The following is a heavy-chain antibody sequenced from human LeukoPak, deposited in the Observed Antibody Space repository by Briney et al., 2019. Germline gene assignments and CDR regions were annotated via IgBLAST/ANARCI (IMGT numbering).Heavy chain of an antibody. D-gene: IGHD3-22*01. CDR3: ARVKGVTMMLAEDKYY. V-gene: IGHV3-9*01. J-gene: IGHJ4*02. CDR1: GFSFEDHA. Sequence: PGGYLRLSCAASGFSFEDHAMQWVRQVPGKGLEWVSGFSWNSVSICYAKSVQGRFTISRDNAKNSVSLQMNSLRAEDTAVYYCARVKGVTMMLAEDKYYWGQGTLVTVS. CDR2: FSWNSVSI.